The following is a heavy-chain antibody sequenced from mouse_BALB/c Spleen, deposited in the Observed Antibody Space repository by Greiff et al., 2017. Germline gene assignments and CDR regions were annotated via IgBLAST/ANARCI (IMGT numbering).Heavy chain of an antibody. V-gene: IGHV1-87*01. CDR1: GYTFTSYW. CDR2: IYPGDGDT. CDR3: AREDLRGAMDY. D-gene: IGHD3-1*01. Sequence: QVQLQQSGAELARPGASVKLSCKASGYTFTSYWMQWVKQRPGQGLEWIGAIYPGDGDTRYTQKFKGKATLTADKSSSTAYMQLSSLASEDSAVYYCAREDLRGAMDYWGQGTSVTVSS. J-gene: IGHJ4*01.